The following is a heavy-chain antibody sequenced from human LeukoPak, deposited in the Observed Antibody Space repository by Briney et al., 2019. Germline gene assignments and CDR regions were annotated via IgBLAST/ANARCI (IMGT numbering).Heavy chain of an antibody. CDR3: ATHPSVTEWELGY. J-gene: IGHJ4*02. D-gene: IGHD1-26*01. Sequence: SETLSLTCTVSGGSISSYYWSWIRQPPGKGLEWIGYIYYSGSTNYNPSLKSRVTISVDTSKNQFSLKLSSVTAADTAVYYCATHPSVTEWELGYWGQGTLVTVSS. CDR2: IYYSGST. V-gene: IGHV4-59*08. CDR1: GGSISSYY.